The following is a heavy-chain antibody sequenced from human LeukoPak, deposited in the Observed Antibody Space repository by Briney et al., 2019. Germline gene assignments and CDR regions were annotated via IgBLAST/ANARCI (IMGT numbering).Heavy chain of an antibody. J-gene: IGHJ4*02. CDR1: GGSISSYY. Sequence: SETLSLTCTVSGGSISSYYWSWIRQPPGKGLEWIGEINHSGSTNYNPSLKSRVTISVDASKNQFSLNLSSVTAADTAVYYCARGASGYDRGPWSDWGQGTLVTVSS. CDR2: INHSGST. CDR3: ARGASGYDRGPWSD. V-gene: IGHV4-34*01. D-gene: IGHD5-12*01.